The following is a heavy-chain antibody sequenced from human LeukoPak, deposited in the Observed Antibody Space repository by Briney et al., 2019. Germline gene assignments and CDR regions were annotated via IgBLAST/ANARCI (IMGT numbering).Heavy chain of an antibody. V-gene: IGHV1-2*02. CDR2: INPNSGGT. Sequence: ASVKLSCKASGYTFTGYYMHWVRQAPGHGLEWMGWINPNSGGTNYAQKFQGRVTMTRDTCISTAYMELSRLRSDDTAVYYCARDQLAVAGISFDYWGQGSLVTVSS. J-gene: IGHJ4*02. CDR3: ARDQLAVAGISFDY. D-gene: IGHD6-19*01. CDR1: GYTFTGYY.